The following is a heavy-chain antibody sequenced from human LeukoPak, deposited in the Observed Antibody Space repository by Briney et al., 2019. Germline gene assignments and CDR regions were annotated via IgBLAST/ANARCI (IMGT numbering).Heavy chain of an antibody. CDR3: ATALKTLFRDGYNFDAFDI. Sequence: PGGSLRLSCAASGFTFSSYAMSWVRQAPGKGLEWVSAISGSGGSTYYADSVKGRFTISRDNSKNTLYLQMNSLRAEDTAVYYCATALKTLFRDGYNFDAFDIWGQGTMVTVSS. CDR1: GFTFSSYA. D-gene: IGHD5-24*01. V-gene: IGHV3-23*01. J-gene: IGHJ3*02. CDR2: ISGSGGST.